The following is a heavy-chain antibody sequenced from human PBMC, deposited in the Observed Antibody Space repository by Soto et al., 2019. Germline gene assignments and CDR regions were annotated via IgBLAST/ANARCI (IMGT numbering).Heavy chain of an antibody. J-gene: IGHJ3*02. CDR2: ISSSSSTI. CDR3: ARGDTMIVDRPGAFDI. CDR1: GFTFSSYS. V-gene: IGHV3-48*02. D-gene: IGHD3-22*01. Sequence: EVQLVESGGGLVQPGGSLRLSCAASGFTFSSYSMNWVRQAPGKGLEWVSYISSSSSTIYYTDSVKGRFTISRDNAKNSLYLQTNSLRDEDTAVYYCARGDTMIVDRPGAFDIWGQGTMVTVSS.